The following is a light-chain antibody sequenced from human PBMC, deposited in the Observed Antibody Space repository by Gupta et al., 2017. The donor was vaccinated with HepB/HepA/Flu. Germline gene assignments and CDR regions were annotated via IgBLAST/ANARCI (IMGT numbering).Light chain of an antibody. Sequence: EIVMTQSTATLSVSPGERATLSCRASPSVSRNLAWYQQKPGQAPRLLIYGASTRATGIPASFSGSGSGTEFTLTISSRQSEDFAVYYCQQYNNWPPAFGQGTKLEIK. CDR1: PSVSRN. CDR2: GAS. J-gene: IGKJ2*01. V-gene: IGKV3-15*01. CDR3: QQYNNWPPA.